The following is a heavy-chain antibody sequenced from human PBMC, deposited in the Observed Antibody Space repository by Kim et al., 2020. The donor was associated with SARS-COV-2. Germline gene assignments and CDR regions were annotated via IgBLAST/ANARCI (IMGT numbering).Heavy chain of an antibody. CDR1: GGSISSYY. CDR3: ARPLDWGSQVGAFDI. Sequence: SETLSLTCTVSGGSISSYYWSWIRQPPGKGLEWIGYIYYSGSTNYNPSLKSRVTISVDTSKNQFSLKLSSVTAADTAVYYCARPLDWGSQVGAFDIWGQGTMVTVSS. V-gene: IGHV4-59*08. J-gene: IGHJ3*02. D-gene: IGHD7-27*01. CDR2: IYYSGST.